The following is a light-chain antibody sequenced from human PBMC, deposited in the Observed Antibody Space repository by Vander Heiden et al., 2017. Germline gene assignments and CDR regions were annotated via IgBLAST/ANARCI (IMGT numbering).Light chain of an antibody. CDR2: EDD. CDR1: SGNIASNY. CDR3: QSSDSSNVV. V-gene: IGLV6-57*02. J-gene: IGLJ2*01. Sequence: NFNLTHPHSVSESPGKTVTISCTGSSGNIASNYVQWYQQRPGSAPTTVIYEDDQRPSGVPDRFSGSIDSSSNSAPLTISGLKTEDEADYYCQSSDSSNVVFGGGTKLTVL.